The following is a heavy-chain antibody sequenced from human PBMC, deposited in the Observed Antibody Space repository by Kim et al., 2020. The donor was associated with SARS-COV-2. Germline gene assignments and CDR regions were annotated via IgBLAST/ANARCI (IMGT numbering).Heavy chain of an antibody. CDR3: ARRGPSSSWPRWAGMDV. CDR1: GYTFTSYG. CDR2: ISAYNGNT. Sequence: ASVKVSCKASGYTFTSYGISWVRQAPGQGLEWMGWISAYNGNTNYAQKLQGRVTMTTDTSTSTAYMELRSLRSDDTAVYYCARRGPSSSWPRWAGMDVWGQGTTVTVSS. D-gene: IGHD6-13*01. J-gene: IGHJ6*02. V-gene: IGHV1-18*01.